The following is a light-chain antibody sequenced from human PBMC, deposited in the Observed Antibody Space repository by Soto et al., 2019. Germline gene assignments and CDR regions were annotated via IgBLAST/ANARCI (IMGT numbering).Light chain of an antibody. J-gene: IGLJ7*01. CDR1: NFNVKNNY. Sequence: QAVVTQPPSLSGTPGQRVTISCSGSNFNVKNNYVYWYQQFAGTASKLLIYSNNRRPSGGPDRFSGSKSGSSASLAISGLRPEDEADYYCASWDDSLSETVFGGGTQLTVL. CDR2: SNN. V-gene: IGLV1-47*01. CDR3: ASWDDSLSETV.